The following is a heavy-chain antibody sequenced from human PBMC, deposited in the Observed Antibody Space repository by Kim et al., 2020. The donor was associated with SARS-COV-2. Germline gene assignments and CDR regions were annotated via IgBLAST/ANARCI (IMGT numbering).Heavy chain of an antibody. D-gene: IGHD3-10*01. CDR2: ISYDGSNK. Sequence: GGSLRLSCAASGFTFSSYGMHWVRQAPGKGLEWVAVISYDGSNKYYADSVKGRFTISRDNSKNTLYLQMNSLRAEDTAVYYCAKDMAYYGSGSLFDYWGQGTLVTVSS. CDR3: AKDMAYYGSGSLFDY. J-gene: IGHJ4*02. V-gene: IGHV3-30*18. CDR1: GFTFSSYG.